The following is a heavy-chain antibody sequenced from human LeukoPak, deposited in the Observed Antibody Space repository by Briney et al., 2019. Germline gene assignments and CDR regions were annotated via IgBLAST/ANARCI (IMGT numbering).Heavy chain of an antibody. D-gene: IGHD3-10*01. CDR2: INPSGGST. CDR1: GYTFTSYY. CDR3: ARDGEITMVRGVIHNWFDP. V-gene: IGHV1-46*04. J-gene: IGHJ5*02. Sequence: GASVKVSCKASGYTFTSYYMHWVRQAPGQGLEWMGIINPSGGSTSYAQKLQGRVTMTRDMSTSTVYMELSSVRSEATAVYYCARDGEITMVRGVIHNWFDPWGQGTLVTVSS.